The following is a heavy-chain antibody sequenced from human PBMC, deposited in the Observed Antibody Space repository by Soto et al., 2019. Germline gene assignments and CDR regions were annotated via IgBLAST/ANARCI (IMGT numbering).Heavy chain of an antibody. Sequence: QITLKESGPTLVKPTQTLTLTCTFSGFSLSTRGVGVGWIRQPAGKALEWLALIYWDGFKHYSPSLESRLTIREDTAKNQVVLTRTNRDPVDTATYYWAHKGGGDRILDYWGQGTLVTVSS. CDR1: GFSLSTRGVG. CDR3: AHKGGGDRILDY. CDR2: IYWDGFK. J-gene: IGHJ4*02. V-gene: IGHV2-5*02. D-gene: IGHD3-16*01.